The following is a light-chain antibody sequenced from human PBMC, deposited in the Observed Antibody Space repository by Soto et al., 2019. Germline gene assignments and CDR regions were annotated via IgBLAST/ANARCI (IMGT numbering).Light chain of an antibody. J-gene: IGKJ1*01. CDR2: AAS. CDR3: QKYDSSPWT. V-gene: IGKV1-27*01. Sequence: EIQMTQSPSSLSAFVGDRVTITCRASQGINNYLAWYQQKPGKVPRFLIYAASTRQSGVPARFSGSGSGTDFTLTISSLQPEDFAVYYCQKYDSSPWTFGQGTKVDIK. CDR1: QGINNY.